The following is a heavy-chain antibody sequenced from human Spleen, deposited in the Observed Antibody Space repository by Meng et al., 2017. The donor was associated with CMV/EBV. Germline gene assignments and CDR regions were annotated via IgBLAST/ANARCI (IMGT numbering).Heavy chain of an antibody. V-gene: IGHV1-69*10. J-gene: IGHJ5*02. CDR3: ARDPRVEYSSSVDWFDP. CDR2: TIPTLDIT. Sequence: SVKVSCKASGGTFSSYTISWVRQVPGQGLEWMGGTIPTLDITYYAQKFRGRVTITADKSTSTAYMELRSLRSDDTAVYYCARDPRVEYSSSVDWFDPWGQGTLVTVSS. CDR1: GGTFSSYT. D-gene: IGHD6-6*01.